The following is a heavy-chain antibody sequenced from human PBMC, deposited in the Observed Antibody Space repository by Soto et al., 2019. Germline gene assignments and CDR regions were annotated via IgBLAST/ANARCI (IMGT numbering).Heavy chain of an antibody. CDR3: VKDMGQAAVGIRYPYGLDV. J-gene: IGHJ6*02. D-gene: IGHD6-13*01. Sequence: GGSLRLSCSGSRFTVSSFGMHWVRQAPGKGLEHVSTLSSNGIGTYYADSVKGRLTFSRDTSKNTLYLQMSSLRTEDTAVYYCVKDMGQAAVGIRYPYGLDVWGLGTTVTVSS. V-gene: IGHV3-64D*06. CDR1: RFTVSSFG. CDR2: LSSNGIGT.